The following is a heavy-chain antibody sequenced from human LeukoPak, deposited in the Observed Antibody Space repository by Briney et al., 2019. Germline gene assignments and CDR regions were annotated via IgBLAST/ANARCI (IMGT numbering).Heavy chain of an antibody. CDR1: GFTFSSYA. D-gene: IGHD3-22*01. Sequence: PGRSLRLSCAASGFTFSSYAMHWVRQAPGKGLEWVAVISYDGGNKYYADSVKGRFTISRDNSKNTLYLQMNSLRAEDTAVYYCAREDYYDSSGLLDYWGQGTLVTVSS. CDR3: AREDYYDSSGLLDY. V-gene: IGHV3-30-3*01. J-gene: IGHJ4*02. CDR2: ISYDGGNK.